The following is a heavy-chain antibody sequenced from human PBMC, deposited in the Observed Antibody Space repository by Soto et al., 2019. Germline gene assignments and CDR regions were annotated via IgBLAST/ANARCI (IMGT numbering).Heavy chain of an antibody. V-gene: IGHV1-18*01. CDR1: GYTFTSYG. CDR3: ARGYCSGGSCWTFDY. CDR2: ISAYNGNT. J-gene: IGHJ4*02. D-gene: IGHD2-15*01. Sequence: SVKVSCKASGYTFTSYGISWVRQAPGQGLEWMGWISAYNGNTNYAQKLQGRVTMTTDTSTSTAYMELRSLRSDDTAVYYCARGYCSGGSCWTFDYWGQGTLVTVSS.